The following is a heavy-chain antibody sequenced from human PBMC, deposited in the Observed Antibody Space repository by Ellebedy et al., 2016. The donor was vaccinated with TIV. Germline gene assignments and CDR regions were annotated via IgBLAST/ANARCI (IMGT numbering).Heavy chain of an antibody. CDR1: GFTFSHAS. CDR2: IKQDGSKR. J-gene: IGHJ4*02. D-gene: IGHD1-26*01. Sequence: GESLKISCAASGFTFSHASMSWVRQAPGKGLEWVANIKQDGSKRFYVDSVKGRITISRDNAKNSLYLQMNNLRAEDTAVYYCARDLHWSYFDWGQGTLVTVSS. V-gene: IGHV3-7*03. CDR3: ARDLHWSYFD.